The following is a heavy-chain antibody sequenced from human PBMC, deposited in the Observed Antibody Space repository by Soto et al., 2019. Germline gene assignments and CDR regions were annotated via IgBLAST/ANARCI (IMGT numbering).Heavy chain of an antibody. J-gene: IGHJ6*02. V-gene: IGHV1-18*04. CDR3: ARDKKAARPPYYYYYGMDV. CDR1: GYTFTSYG. D-gene: IGHD6-6*01. Sequence: ASVKVSCKASGYTFTSYGISWVRQAPGQGLEWMGWISAYNGNTNYARKLQGRVTMTTDTSTSTAYMELRSLRSDDTAVYYCARDKKAARPPYYYYYGMDVWGQGTTVTVSS. CDR2: ISAYNGNT.